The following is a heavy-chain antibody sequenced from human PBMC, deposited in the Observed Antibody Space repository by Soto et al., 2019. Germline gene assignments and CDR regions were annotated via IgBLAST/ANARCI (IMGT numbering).Heavy chain of an antibody. CDR3: ARQIYDSDTGPNFQYYFDS. Sequence: PSETLSLTCTVSGGSISSGGYYWSWIRQHPGKGLEWIGYIYYSGSTYYNPSLKSRVTISVDTSKNQFSLKLSSVTAADTAVYYCARQIYDSDTGPNFQYYFDSWGQGTPVTV. CDR2: IYYSGST. V-gene: IGHV4-31*03. CDR1: GGSISSGGYY. D-gene: IGHD3-22*01. J-gene: IGHJ4*02.